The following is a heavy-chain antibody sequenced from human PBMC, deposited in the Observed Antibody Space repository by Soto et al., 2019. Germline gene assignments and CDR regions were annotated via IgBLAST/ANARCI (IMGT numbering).Heavy chain of an antibody. J-gene: IGHJ4*02. V-gene: IGHV4-39*01. D-gene: IGHD6-19*01. CDR3: ARRYGWLYFDY. Sequence: PSENLSLTCPVSGDSISSSIYFWGWIRQPPGKGLEWIGTIFYSGSTYYNPSLKSRVTISVDTSKNQFSLRLISVTAADTALYYCARRYGWLYFDYWGQG. CDR1: GDSISSSIYF. CDR2: IFYSGST.